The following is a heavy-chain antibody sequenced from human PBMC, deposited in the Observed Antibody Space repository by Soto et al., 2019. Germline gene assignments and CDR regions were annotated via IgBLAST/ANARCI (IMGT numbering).Heavy chain of an antibody. CDR3: ARDRSRSAPLDY. CDR1: GLNFSNYW. Sequence: GGSLRLCCAASGLNFSNYWMHWVRQAPGEGLVWVSRINGDGSSTNYADSVKGRFTISRDNAKNTLSLQMNSLRDEDTAVYYCARDRSRSAPLDYWGQGTLVTVSS. J-gene: IGHJ4*02. CDR2: INGDGSST. V-gene: IGHV3-74*01.